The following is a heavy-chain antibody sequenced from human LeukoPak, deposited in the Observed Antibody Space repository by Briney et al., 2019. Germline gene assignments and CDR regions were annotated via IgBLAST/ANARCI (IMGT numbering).Heavy chain of an antibody. Sequence: SEXLSLTCTVSGGSISSYYWSWLGQPPGKGLEWIGYIYYSGSTNYNPSLTSRGTISVETSKNQFSLKLSSVTAADTAVYYCARYSPYYDSSGYAFDIWGQGTMVTVSS. V-gene: IGHV4-59*01. CDR3: ARYSPYYDSSGYAFDI. J-gene: IGHJ3*02. CDR2: IYYSGST. CDR1: GGSISSYY. D-gene: IGHD3-22*01.